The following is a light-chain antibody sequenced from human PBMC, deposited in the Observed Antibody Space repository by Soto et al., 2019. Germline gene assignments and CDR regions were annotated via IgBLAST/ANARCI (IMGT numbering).Light chain of an antibody. CDR1: SSDVGGYNY. CDR3: SSYTSSSTHV. V-gene: IGLV2-14*01. CDR2: DVS. Sequence: QSVLTQPASVSGSPGQSITISCTGTSSDVGGYNYVSWYQQHPGKAPKLMIYDVSNRPSGVSNGFSGSKSDNTASLTISGLQAEDEADYCCSSYTSSSTHVFGTGTKLTVL. J-gene: IGLJ1*01.